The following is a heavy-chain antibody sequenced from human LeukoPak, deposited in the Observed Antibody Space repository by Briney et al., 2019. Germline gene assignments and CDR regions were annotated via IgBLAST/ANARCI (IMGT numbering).Heavy chain of an antibody. V-gene: IGHV3-11*01. Sequence: PGGSLRLSCAASGFTFSDYYMSWIRQAPGKGLEWVSYISGSGSTIYYADSVKGRFTISRDNAKNSLYLQMNSLRAEDTAVYYCARAPMVRGVIHAFDIWGQGTMVTVSS. CDR2: ISGSGSTI. J-gene: IGHJ3*02. CDR1: GFTFSDYY. CDR3: ARAPMVRGVIHAFDI. D-gene: IGHD3-10*01.